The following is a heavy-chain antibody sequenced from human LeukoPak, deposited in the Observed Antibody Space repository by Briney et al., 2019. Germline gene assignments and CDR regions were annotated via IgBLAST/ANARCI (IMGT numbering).Heavy chain of an antibody. CDR1: GFTFSSYA. J-gene: IGHJ6*03. V-gene: IGHV3-23*01. CDR3: AKVSTAYYYYYYMDV. CDR2: ISGSGGST. Sequence: PGGSLRLSCAASGFTFSSYAMSWVRQAPGKGLEWVSAISGSGGSTYYADSVKGRFTISRDNSKNTLYLQMNSLRAEDTAVYYCAKVSTAYYYYYYMDVWGKGTTVTVSS.